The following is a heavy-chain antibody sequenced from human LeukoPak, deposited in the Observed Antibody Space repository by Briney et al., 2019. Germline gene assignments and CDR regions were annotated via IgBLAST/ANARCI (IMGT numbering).Heavy chain of an antibody. Sequence: ASVKVSCKASGGTFSSYAISWVRQAPGQGLEWMGRIIPILGIANYAQKFQGRVTITADKSTSTAYMELSSLRSEDTAVYYCARLGIAAAGDAFDIWGQETMVTVSS. V-gene: IGHV1-69*04. J-gene: IGHJ3*02. CDR3: ARLGIAAAGDAFDI. CDR1: GGTFSSYA. CDR2: IIPILGIA. D-gene: IGHD6-13*01.